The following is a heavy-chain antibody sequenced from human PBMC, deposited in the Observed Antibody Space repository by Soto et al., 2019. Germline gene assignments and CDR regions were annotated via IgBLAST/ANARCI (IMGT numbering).Heavy chain of an antibody. CDR2: IFPGDSDT. Sequence: EVQLVQSGAEVKKPGESLKISCKGSGYRFTSSWIGWVRQMPGKGLEWMGIIFPGDSDTRYRPSFKGPVTSSADKSIRPAYRQWTSLKDSDRAMDYCAAYMGGSSTGDRFDYWGQGALVTVSS. D-gene: IGHD2-21*01. CDR3: AAYMGGSSTGDRFDY. J-gene: IGHJ4*02. V-gene: IGHV5-51*03. CDR1: GYRFTSSW.